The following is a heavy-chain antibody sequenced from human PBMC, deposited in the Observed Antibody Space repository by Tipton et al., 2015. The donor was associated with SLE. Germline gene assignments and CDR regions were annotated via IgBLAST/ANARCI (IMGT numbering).Heavy chain of an antibody. CDR1: GFTFSSYA. Sequence: GSLRLSCAASGFTFSSYAMSWVRQAPGKGLEWVSVIYSGGSTYYADSVKGRFTISRDNSKNTLYLQMNSLGAEDTAVYYCAKGKLGYYFDYWGQGTLVTVSS. V-gene: IGHV3-23*03. CDR2: IYSGGST. J-gene: IGHJ4*02. CDR3: AKGKLGYYFDY. D-gene: IGHD7-27*01.